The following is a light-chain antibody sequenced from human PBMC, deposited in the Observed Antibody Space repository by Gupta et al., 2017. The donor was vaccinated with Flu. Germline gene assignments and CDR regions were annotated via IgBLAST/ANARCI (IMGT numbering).Light chain of an antibody. Sequence: DVVMTQSPLSLPVTLGQPASISCRSSQSLVDSNGNTYLNWFQQRPGHAPRRLISKVSNRDYGVPDSFSGSGLGTDFTLEISRGEAEDVGIYYCMQGKHCPVPFGRGTQVDIK. CDR3: MQGKHCPVP. CDR1: QSLVDSNGNTY. J-gene: IGKJ4*01. V-gene: IGKV2-30*01. CDR2: KVS.